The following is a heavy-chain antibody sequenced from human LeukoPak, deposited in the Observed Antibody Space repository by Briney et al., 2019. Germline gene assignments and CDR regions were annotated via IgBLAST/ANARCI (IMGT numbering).Heavy chain of an antibody. CDR3: ARDREEYCSGGSCQAFDI. V-gene: IGHV3-21*01. D-gene: IGHD2-15*01. CDR2: ISSSSSYI. Sequence: GGSLRLSCAASGFTFSSCSINWVRQAPGKGLEWVSSISSSSSYIYYADSVKGRFTISRDNARNSLFLQMNSLRAEDTAVYYCARDREEYCSGGSCQAFDIWGQGTMVTVSS. J-gene: IGHJ3*02. CDR1: GFTFSSCS.